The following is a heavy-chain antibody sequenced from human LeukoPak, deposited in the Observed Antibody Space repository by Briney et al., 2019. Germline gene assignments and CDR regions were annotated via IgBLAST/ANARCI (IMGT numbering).Heavy chain of an antibody. CDR3: ARDSWDIVVVPAATLRNYYYYYMDV. CDR2: IWYDGSNK. V-gene: IGHV3-33*01. CDR1: GFTFSSYG. D-gene: IGHD2-2*01. J-gene: IGHJ6*03. Sequence: GRSLRLSCAASGFTFSSYGMHWVRQAPGKGLEWVAVIWYDGSNKYYADSVKGRFTISRDNSKNTLYLQMNSLRAEDTAVYYCARDSWDIVVVPAATLRNYYYYYMDVWGKGTTVTVSS.